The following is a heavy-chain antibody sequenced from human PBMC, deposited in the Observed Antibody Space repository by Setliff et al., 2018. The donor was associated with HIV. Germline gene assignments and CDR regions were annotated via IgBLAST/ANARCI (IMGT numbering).Heavy chain of an antibody. D-gene: IGHD4-17*01. CDR3: ARVPGDYGDNPIDY. CDR2: ISGYNGNT. J-gene: IGHJ4*02. Sequence: ASVKVSCKASGYTFSSYGISWVRQAPGQGLQWVGWISGYNGNTHYAQNVRGRVTMTTDTSTNTAYMDLRSLRSDDTAVYYCARVPGDYGDNPIDYWGQGTLVTVSS. V-gene: IGHV1-18*01. CDR1: GYTFSSYG.